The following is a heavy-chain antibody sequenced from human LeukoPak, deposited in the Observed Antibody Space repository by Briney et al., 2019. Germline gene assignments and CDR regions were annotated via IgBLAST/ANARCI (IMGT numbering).Heavy chain of an antibody. J-gene: IGHJ5*02. CDR1: GYTLTELS. D-gene: IGHD4-17*01. CDR3: ARDDYGDYSNWFDP. Sequence: ASVKVSCKVSGYTLTELSMHWVRQAPGKGLEWMGGFDPEDGETIYAQKFQGRVTMTEDTSTDTAYMELSSLRSEDTAVYYCARDDYGDYSNWFDPWGQGTLVTVSS. V-gene: IGHV1-24*01. CDR2: FDPEDGET.